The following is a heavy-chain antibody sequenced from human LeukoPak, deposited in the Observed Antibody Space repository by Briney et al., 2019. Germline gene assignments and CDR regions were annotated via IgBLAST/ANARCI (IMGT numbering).Heavy chain of an antibody. D-gene: IGHD2-15*01. V-gene: IGHV3-66*01. J-gene: IGHJ4*02. CDR1: GFTVSSNY. CDR2: IYSGGST. Sequence: GGSLRLSCAASGFTVSSNYMSWVRQAPGKGLEWVSVIYSGGSTYYADSVKGRFTISRDNSKNTLYLQMNSLRAEDTAVYYCARAQGVSRGYCSGGSCPYYFDYWGQGTLVTVSS. CDR3: ARAQGVSRGYCSGGSCPYYFDY.